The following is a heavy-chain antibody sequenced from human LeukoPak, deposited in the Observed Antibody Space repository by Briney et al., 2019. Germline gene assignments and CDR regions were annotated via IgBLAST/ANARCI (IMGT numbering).Heavy chain of an antibody. CDR2: IYYSGST. D-gene: IGHD3-22*01. CDR3: ARGDYYDSSGYQSPSFDY. V-gene: IGHV4-39*01. CDR1: GGSISSSSYY. J-gene: IGHJ4*02. Sequence: SETLSLTCSVSGGSISSSSYYWGWIRQPPGKGLEWIGSIYYSGSTYYNPSLKSRVTISVDTSKNQSSLKLSSVTAADTAVYYCARGDYYDSSGYQSPSFDYWGQGTLVTVSS.